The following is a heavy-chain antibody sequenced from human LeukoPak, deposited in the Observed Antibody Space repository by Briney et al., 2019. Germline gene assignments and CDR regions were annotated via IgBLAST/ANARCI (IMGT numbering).Heavy chain of an antibody. D-gene: IGHD6-19*01. V-gene: IGHV4-39*01. CDR1: GGSISSSSNY. Sequence: SETLSLTCTVSGGSISSSSNYWDWIRQPPGKGLEWIGSIYYNRNTYYNPSLKSRVTISVDPSKNQFSLKLSSVTAADTAVYYCAARLSQWLVSHYFHYWGQGTLVTVSS. CDR3: AARLSQWLVSHYFHY. CDR2: IYYNRNT. J-gene: IGHJ4*02.